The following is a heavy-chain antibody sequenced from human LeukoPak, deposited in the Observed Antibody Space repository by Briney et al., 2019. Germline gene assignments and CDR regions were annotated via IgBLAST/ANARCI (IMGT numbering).Heavy chain of an antibody. V-gene: IGHV4-34*01. D-gene: IGHD3-16*01. CDR2: INHSGST. Sequence: AETLSLTCAVYGGTLSGYYWRWIRQPPGRGLEWIGEINHSGSTNYNPSLKSRITISVDTSKNQFSLKVSSVTAADTAVYYCASGWRSKLWWFDSWAQGTLVTVSS. J-gene: IGHJ5*01. CDR3: ASGWRSKLWWFDS. CDR1: GGTLSGYY.